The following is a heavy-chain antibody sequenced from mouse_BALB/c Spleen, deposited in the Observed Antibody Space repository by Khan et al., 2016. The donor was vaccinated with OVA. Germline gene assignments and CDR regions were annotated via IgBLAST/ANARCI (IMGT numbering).Heavy chain of an antibody. Sequence: EVQLVESGPGLVKPSQSLSLTCTVTGFSITSGCGWNWIRQFPGNKLEWMGYISYSGSTNYNPSLKSRITITRDNSKNQFFLQLNSVTTEDTATYNGARTARIEYWGQGTTLTVSS. V-gene: IGHV3-2*02. D-gene: IGHD1-2*01. CDR2: ISYSGST. CDR3: ARTARIEY. CDR1: GFSITSGCG. J-gene: IGHJ2*01.